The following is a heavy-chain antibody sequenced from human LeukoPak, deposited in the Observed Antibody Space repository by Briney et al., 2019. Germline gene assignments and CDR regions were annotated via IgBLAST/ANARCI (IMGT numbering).Heavy chain of an antibody. Sequence: SETLSLTCTVSGGSISSYYWSWIRQPAGKGLEWIGRIYTSGSTNYNPSLKSRVTISVDKSKNQFSLKLSSVTAADTAVYYSAGIVVNPPYYYYYYMDVWGKGTTVTVS. J-gene: IGHJ6*03. V-gene: IGHV4-4*07. CDR2: IYTSGST. CDR1: GGSISSYY. D-gene: IGHD4-23*01. CDR3: AGIVVNPPYYYYYYMDV.